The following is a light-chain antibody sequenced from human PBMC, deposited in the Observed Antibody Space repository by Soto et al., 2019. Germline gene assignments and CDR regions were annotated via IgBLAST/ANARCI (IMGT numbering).Light chain of an antibody. CDR1: QTIRTW. V-gene: IGKV1-5*03. CDR2: KAS. Sequence: DIQMTHSPSTLSGSVGDRVTITCRARQTIRTWLAWYQQKPGKAPKLLIYKASTLKSGVPSRVSGSRSGTEFTLTISSLQSDDFATYYCLRYNSYSEAFGQGTKVDIK. CDR3: LRYNSYSEA. J-gene: IGKJ1*01.